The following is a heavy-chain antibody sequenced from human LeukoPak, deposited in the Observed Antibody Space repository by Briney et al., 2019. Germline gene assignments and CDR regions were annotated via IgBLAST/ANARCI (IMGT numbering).Heavy chain of an antibody. Sequence: GGSLRLSCAASGFTFSSYAMSWVRQAPGKGLEWVSAISGSGGSTYYADSVKGRFTISRDNSKNTLYLQMNSLRAEDTAVYYCANSPSGYYYTSWFDPWGQGTLVTVSS. CDR2: ISGSGGST. D-gene: IGHD3-22*01. CDR3: ANSPSGYYYTSWFDP. CDR1: GFTFSSYA. J-gene: IGHJ5*02. V-gene: IGHV3-23*01.